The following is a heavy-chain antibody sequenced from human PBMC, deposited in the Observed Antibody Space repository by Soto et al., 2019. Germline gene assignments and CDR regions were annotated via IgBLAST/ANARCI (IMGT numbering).Heavy chain of an antibody. D-gene: IGHD6-13*01. Sequence: EVQLVETGGGLIQPGGSLRLSCAASGLTVSSNDMNWVRQAAGKGLEWVSVLYSGGSTHYAGSVKGRFIVSRDNSKNTLNLQMNSLRVEDTAVYCARDRPGDAGAGFDIWGHGTMVTVSS. CDR1: GLTVSSND. J-gene: IGHJ3*02. V-gene: IGHV3-53*02. CDR2: LYSGGST. CDR3: ARDRPGDAGAGFDI.